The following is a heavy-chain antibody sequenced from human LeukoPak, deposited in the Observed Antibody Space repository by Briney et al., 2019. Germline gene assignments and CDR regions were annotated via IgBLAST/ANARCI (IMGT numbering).Heavy chain of an antibody. V-gene: IGHV4-4*09. CDR2: VYTSGIT. Sequence: SETLSLTCTVSGDSINSYYWSWIRQPPGKGLEWIGYVYTSGITSYDPSLKSRVTMSVDTSKSQFSLKLSSVTAADTAVYYCARRCQLLCWFDPWGQGTLVTVSS. J-gene: IGHJ5*02. D-gene: IGHD2-2*01. CDR3: ARRCQLLCWFDP. CDR1: GDSINSYY.